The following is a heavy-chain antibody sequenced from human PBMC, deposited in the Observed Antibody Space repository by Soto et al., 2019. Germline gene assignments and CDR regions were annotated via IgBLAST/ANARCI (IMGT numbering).Heavy chain of an antibody. CDR2: IYYSGST. V-gene: IGHV4-39*01. CDR1: GGSISSTNDP. CDR3: ARKNNI. J-gene: IGHJ6*02. Sequence: QLQLQESSRGLVKPSETLSLTCSVSGGSISSTNDPWGWIRQPPGKGLEWIGSIYYSGSTDYNPSLKSRVTISVDTSKNQFSLKLSSVTAADTAVYHCARKNNIWGQGTTVTVSS. D-gene: IGHD1-1*01.